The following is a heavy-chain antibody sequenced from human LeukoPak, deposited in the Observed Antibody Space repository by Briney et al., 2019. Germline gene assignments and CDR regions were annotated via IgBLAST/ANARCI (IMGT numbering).Heavy chain of an antibody. CDR1: GFTFSSYG. D-gene: IGHD3-10*01. V-gene: IGHV3-30*18. CDR3: AKGLYGSGGYRGGYFDH. CDR2: ISYGGSKK. Sequence: PGRSLRLSCAASGFTFSSYGIHWVRQARGKGLEWVAGISYGGSKKDCADSVKGRCTISRDNSKNTLDLQMNSLRAEDTAVYYCAKGLYGSGGYRGGYFDHWGQGTLVTVSS. J-gene: IGHJ4*02.